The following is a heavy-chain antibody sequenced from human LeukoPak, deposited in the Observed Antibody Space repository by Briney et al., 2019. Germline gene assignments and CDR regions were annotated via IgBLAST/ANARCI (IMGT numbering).Heavy chain of an antibody. CDR3: ARANNILTGYYYSDY. D-gene: IGHD3-9*01. Sequence: PGGSLRLSCAASGFTFSSYWMSWVRQAPGKGLEWVANIKQDGSERYYVDSVKGRFTISRDNAKNSLYLQMNSLRAEDTAVYYCARANNILTGYYYSDYWGQGTLVTVSS. CDR1: GFTFSSYW. J-gene: IGHJ4*02. V-gene: IGHV3-7*01. CDR2: IKQDGSER.